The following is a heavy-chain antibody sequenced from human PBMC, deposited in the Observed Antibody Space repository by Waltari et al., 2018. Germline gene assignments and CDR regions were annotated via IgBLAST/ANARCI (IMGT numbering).Heavy chain of an antibody. Sequence: QVQLVQSGAEVKKPGASVKVSCKASGYTFTSYDINWVRQAHGQGLEWMGRMNPNSGNTGYAQKFQGRVTITRNTSISTAYMELSSLRSEDTAVYYCASGPRITMVQGVIEAHYWGQGTLVTVSS. CDR3: ASGPRITMVQGVIEAHY. CDR1: GYTFTSYD. D-gene: IGHD3-10*01. CDR2: MNPNSGNT. V-gene: IGHV1-8*03. J-gene: IGHJ4*02.